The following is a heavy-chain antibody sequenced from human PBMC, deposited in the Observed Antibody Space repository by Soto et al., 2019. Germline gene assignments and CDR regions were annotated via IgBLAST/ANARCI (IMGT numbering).Heavy chain of an antibody. CDR2: IYPGDSDT. J-gene: IGHJ4*02. CDR1: GYNFTTYW. V-gene: IGHV5-51*01. D-gene: IGHD6-19*01. Sequence: GESLKISWKVSGYNFTTYWNAWVRQMPGKGLEWMGAIYPGDSDTIYSASFQGRVTISADKCIITAYLLWRSLKSADPAQYYCARQGDVSGPGHYTYGCWCPGTLLAVFS. CDR3: ARQGDVSGPGHYTYGC.